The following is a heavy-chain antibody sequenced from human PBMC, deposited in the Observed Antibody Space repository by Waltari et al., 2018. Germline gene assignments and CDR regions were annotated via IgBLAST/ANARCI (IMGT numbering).Heavy chain of an antibody. D-gene: IGHD3-10*01. Sequence: QLQLQESGPGLVKPSETLSLTCTVSGGSISSSSYSWGWIRPPPGKGLEWIGSIYYSGSTYYNPSLKSRVTIAVDTSKNQFSLKLSSVTAADTAVYYCAREDITMVQGVIKKDYWGQGTLVTVSS. J-gene: IGHJ4*02. CDR3: AREDITMVQGVIKKDY. CDR1: GGSISSSSYS. CDR2: IYYSGST. V-gene: IGHV4-39*07.